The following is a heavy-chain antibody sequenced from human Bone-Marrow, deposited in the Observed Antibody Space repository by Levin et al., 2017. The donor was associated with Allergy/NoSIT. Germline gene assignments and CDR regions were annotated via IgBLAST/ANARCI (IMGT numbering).Heavy chain of an antibody. CDR2: INDDGTYI. J-gene: IGHJ4*02. V-gene: IGHV3-74*01. CDR3: ARASKTDSYYNGGFDD. D-gene: IGHD3-10*01. CDR1: GFTFSTYW. Sequence: HPGGSLRLSCAASGFTFSTYWMHWVRQAPGKGLVWVSRINDDGTYITYGDAVEGRFTVSRDSARNTLFLQMNSLRVEDTAVYYCARASKTDSYYNGGFDDWGRGTLVTVSS.